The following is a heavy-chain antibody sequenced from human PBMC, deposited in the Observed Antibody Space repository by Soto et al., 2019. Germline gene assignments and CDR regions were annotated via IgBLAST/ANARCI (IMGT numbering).Heavy chain of an antibody. J-gene: IGHJ3*02. D-gene: IGHD3-22*01. CDR2: INHSGST. V-gene: IGHV4-34*01. Sequence: SETLSLTCTVYGGSFSDHYWSWIRQPPGKGLEWNGEINHSGSTNYNPSLKSRVTISVDTSKNQFSLKLSSVTAADTAVYYCARVYYDTSGHETGGAFDIWGQGTLVTVSS. CDR1: GGSFSDHY. CDR3: ARVYYDTSGHETGGAFDI.